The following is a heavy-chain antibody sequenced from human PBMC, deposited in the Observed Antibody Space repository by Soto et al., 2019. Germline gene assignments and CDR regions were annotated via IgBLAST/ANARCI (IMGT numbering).Heavy chain of an antibody. Sequence: ESLTISFKGSGYSFTSYWIGLVGQMPGKGLEWMGIIYPGDSDTRYSPSFQGQVTISADKSISTAYLQWSSLKASDTAMYYCAISSSYYYYGMDVWGQGTTVTVSS. CDR2: IYPGDSDT. D-gene: IGHD6-13*01. J-gene: IGHJ6*02. V-gene: IGHV5-51*01. CDR3: AISSSYYYYGMDV. CDR1: GYSFTSYW.